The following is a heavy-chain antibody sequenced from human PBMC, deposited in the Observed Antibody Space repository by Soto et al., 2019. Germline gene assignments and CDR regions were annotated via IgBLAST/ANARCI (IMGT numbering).Heavy chain of an antibody. J-gene: IGHJ4*02. CDR1: GFSLSTSGVG. V-gene: IGHV2-5*02. Sequence: QITLKESGPTLVKPTQTRTLTCTFSGFSLSTSGVGVGWIRQPPGKALEWLALIYWDDDKRYSPSLKSRLTITNDTSKNQVVLTMSNMDPMDTATYCCARTDTAMDPIDYWGQGTLVTVTS. CDR2: IYWDDDK. CDR3: ARTDTAMDPIDY. D-gene: IGHD5-18*01.